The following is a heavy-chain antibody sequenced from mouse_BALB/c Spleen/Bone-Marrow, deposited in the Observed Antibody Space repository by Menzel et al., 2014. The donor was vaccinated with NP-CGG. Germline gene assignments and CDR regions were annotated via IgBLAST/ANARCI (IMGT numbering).Heavy chain of an antibody. CDR1: GFTFSSYT. CDR2: ISNGGGNT. J-gene: IGHJ2*01. Sequence: EVQGVESGGGLVQPGGSLKLPCAASGFTFSSYTMSWARLTPEKRLEWVAYISNGGGNTYYADPVKGRFTISRDNAKNTLYLQMSSLKSEDTALYYCARRDGTYYFDYWGQGTTLTVSS. D-gene: IGHD4-1*01. CDR3: ARRDGTYYFDY. V-gene: IGHV5-12-2*01.